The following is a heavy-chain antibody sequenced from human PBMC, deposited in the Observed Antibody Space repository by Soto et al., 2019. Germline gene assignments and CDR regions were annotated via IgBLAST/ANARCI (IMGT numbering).Heavy chain of an antibody. J-gene: IGHJ6*02. D-gene: IGHD3-10*01. Sequence: QPGGSLRLSCAASGFTFSSYAMHWVRQAPGKGLEWVAVISYDGSNKYYADSVKGRFTISRDNSKNTLYLQMNSLRAEDTAVYYCARDFSPIPSRYGSGSYIIRSYYYYGMDVWGQGTTVTVSS. CDR1: GFTFSSYA. V-gene: IGHV3-30-3*01. CDR2: ISYDGSNK. CDR3: ARDFSPIPSRYGSGSYIIRSYYYYGMDV.